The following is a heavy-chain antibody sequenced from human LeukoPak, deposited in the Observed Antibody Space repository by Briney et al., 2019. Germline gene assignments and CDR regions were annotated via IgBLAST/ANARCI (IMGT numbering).Heavy chain of an antibody. Sequence: GSSLRLSCAASGFPFSGSGMNWVRQAPGKGLEWVSYISSSSSTIYYADSVKGRFTISRDNAKNSLYLQMNSLRAEDTAVYYCARLYYDILTGPDYGMDVWGQGTTVTVSS. J-gene: IGHJ6*02. D-gene: IGHD3-9*01. V-gene: IGHV3-48*04. CDR2: ISSSSSTI. CDR1: GFPFSGSG. CDR3: ARLYYDILTGPDYGMDV.